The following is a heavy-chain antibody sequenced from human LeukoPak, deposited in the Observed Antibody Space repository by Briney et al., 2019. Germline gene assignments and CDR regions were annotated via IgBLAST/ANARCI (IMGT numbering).Heavy chain of an antibody. Sequence: GASVKVSCKASGYTFTSYGISWVRQAPGQGLEWMGWISAYNGNTNYAQKLQGRVTMTTDTSTSTAYMELRSLRSDDTAVYYCARASVAAAAGTRPFDYWGQGTLVTVSS. CDR3: ARASVAAAAGTRPFDY. J-gene: IGHJ4*02. CDR1: GYTFTSYG. D-gene: IGHD6-13*01. V-gene: IGHV1-18*01. CDR2: ISAYNGNT.